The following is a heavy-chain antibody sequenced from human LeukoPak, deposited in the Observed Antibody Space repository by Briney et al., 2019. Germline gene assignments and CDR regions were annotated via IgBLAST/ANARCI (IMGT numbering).Heavy chain of an antibody. J-gene: IGHJ2*01. Sequence: AGGSLRLSCAASGFTFTNYSMNWVRQAPGKGLEWVSSISRSSSYMYYADSVKGRFTISRDNAKNSLYLQMDSLRAEDTAVYYCVRRVATIISGHWYFDLWGRGTLVTVSS. CDR2: ISRSSSYM. D-gene: IGHD5-12*01. CDR3: VRRVATIISGHWYFDL. CDR1: GFTFTNYS. V-gene: IGHV3-21*01.